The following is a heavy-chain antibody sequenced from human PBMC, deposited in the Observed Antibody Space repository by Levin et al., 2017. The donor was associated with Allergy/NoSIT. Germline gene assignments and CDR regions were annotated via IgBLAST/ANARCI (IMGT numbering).Heavy chain of an antibody. CDR3: AREADRSGGYSHGPYYYFMDV. CDR1: GGSISGSGGGYY. J-gene: IGHJ6*02. V-gene: IGHV4-31*03. D-gene: IGHD5-18*01. CDR2: IYYRGAT. Sequence: PSETLSLTCTVSGGSISGSGGGYYWSWIRQHPGRGLEWIGYIYYRGATYYNPSLQSRVTISVDTSKNQFSLNLSSMTAADTAVYYCAREADRSGGYSHGPYYYFMDVWGQGTTVTVSS.